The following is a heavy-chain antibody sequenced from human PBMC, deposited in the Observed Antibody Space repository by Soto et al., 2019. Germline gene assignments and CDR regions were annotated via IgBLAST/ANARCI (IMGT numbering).Heavy chain of an antibody. CDR1: GFTFSSYA. CDR3: ARDPDSDYYYYGMDV. V-gene: IGHV3-33*08. Sequence: QVQLVESGGGVVQPGRSLRLSCAASGFTFSSYAMHWVRQAPGKGLEWVAVIWYDGSNKYYADSVKGRFTISRDNSKNTLYLQMNSLRAEDTAVYYCARDPDSDYYYYGMDVWGQGTTVTVSS. J-gene: IGHJ6*02. CDR2: IWYDGSNK.